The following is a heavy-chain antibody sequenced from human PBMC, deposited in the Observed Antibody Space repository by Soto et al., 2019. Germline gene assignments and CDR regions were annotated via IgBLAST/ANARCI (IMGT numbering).Heavy chain of an antibody. CDR2: ISGSGDNT. CDR3: AKGRPFGGYYFDY. CDR1: GFTFANYA. D-gene: IGHD3-3*01. V-gene: IGHV3-23*01. J-gene: IGHJ4*02. Sequence: EVQVLESGGGLVQPGGSLRLSCAASGFTFANYAMSWVRQAPGKGLEWVSAISGISGSGDNTYYADSVKGRFTISRDNSKSTLYLQMNSLRVEDTAVYYCAKGRPFGGYYFDYWGQGTLVTVSS.